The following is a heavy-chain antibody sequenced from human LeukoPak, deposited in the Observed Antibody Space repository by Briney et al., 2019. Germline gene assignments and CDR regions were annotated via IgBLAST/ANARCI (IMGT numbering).Heavy chain of an antibody. V-gene: IGHV3-9*01. Sequence: GGSLRLSCAASGFTFDDYVMHWIRQAPGKGLEWVSGISWNSGSIGYADSVKGRFTISRDNVKNSLYLRMNSLRTEDTALYYCAKDTADMVRGIMAFNFDYWGQGTLVTVPS. J-gene: IGHJ4*02. CDR1: GFTFDDYV. CDR2: ISWNSGSI. D-gene: IGHD3-10*01. CDR3: AKDTADMVRGIMAFNFDY.